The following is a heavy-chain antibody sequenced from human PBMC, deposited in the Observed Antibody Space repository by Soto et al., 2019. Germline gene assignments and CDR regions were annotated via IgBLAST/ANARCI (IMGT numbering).Heavy chain of an antibody. CDR3: AKATATGGGAFDI. Sequence: GGSLILSCAASGFTFSSYWMSWVRQAPGKGLEWVANIKQDGREKYYVDSVKGRFTISRDNAKSSVYLQMNSLRAEDTAAYHCAKATATGGGAFDICGQGTMVTVSS. V-gene: IGHV3-7*03. J-gene: IGHJ3*02. CDR1: GFTFSSYW. CDR2: IKQDGREK. D-gene: IGHD2-8*02.